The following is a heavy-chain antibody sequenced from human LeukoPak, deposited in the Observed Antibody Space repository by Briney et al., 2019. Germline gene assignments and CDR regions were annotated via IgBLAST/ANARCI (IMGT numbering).Heavy chain of an antibody. J-gene: IGHJ3*02. CDR3: ARENYYDSSGYPADDAFDI. Sequence: SETLSLTCTVSGGSISSSSYYWGWIRQPPGKGLEWIGSIYYSGSTYYNPSLKSRVTISVDTSKNQFSLKLSSVTAADTAMYYCARENYYDSSGYPADDAFDIWGQGTMVTVSS. V-gene: IGHV4-39*07. CDR1: GGSISSSSYY. CDR2: IYYSGST. D-gene: IGHD3-22*01.